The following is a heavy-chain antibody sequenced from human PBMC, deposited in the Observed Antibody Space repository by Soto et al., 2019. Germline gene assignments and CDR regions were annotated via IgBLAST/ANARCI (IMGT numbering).Heavy chain of an antibody. CDR3: AAALGTTNWLHP. CDR2: IYYSGSS. V-gene: IGHV4-30-4*01. J-gene: IGHJ5*02. D-gene: IGHD2-15*01. Sequence: QVQLQESGPGLVKPSQTLSLTCTVSGGSISSGDNYWSWSRQPPGKGLEWIGLIYYSGSSYYNPSRKSTLNISLHTSKNRLSLNVSSVTAEDTAVYLGAAALGTTNWLHPWGQGTLVTVSS. CDR1: GGSISSGDNY.